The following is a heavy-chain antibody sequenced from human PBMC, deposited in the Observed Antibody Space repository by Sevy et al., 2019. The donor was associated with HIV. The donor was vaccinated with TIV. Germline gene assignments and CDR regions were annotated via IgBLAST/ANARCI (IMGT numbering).Heavy chain of an antibody. V-gene: IGHV4-4*07. Sequence: SETLSVTCTVSGASITTYYWSWFRQPAGKGLEWIGRMHSGGNTNYNPSLQGRVTMSLDTSKNQFSLTLDFVTAADAAVYYCARDTGKNYWGQGILVTVSS. CDR2: MHSGGNT. CDR1: GASITTYY. CDR3: ARDTGKNY. J-gene: IGHJ4*02. D-gene: IGHD2-8*02.